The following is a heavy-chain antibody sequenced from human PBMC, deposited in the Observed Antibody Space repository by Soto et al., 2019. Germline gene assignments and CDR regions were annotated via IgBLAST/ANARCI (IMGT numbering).Heavy chain of an antibody. Sequence: SETLSLTCTVSGGSINTYYWSWIRQPPGKGLEWIGYIYYSGNTYYNPSLKSRVAISVNTSKNQFSLKLSSVIAADTAIYYCARRMRGASSIFDYWGQGTLVTVSS. CDR1: GGSINTYY. J-gene: IGHJ4*02. D-gene: IGHD2-8*01. CDR2: IYYSGNT. V-gene: IGHV4-59*01. CDR3: ARRMRGASSIFDY.